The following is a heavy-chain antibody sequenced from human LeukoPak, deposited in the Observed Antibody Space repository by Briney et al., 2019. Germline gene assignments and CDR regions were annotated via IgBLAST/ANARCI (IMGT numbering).Heavy chain of an antibody. Sequence: GGSLRLSCAASGFTFSSYGMHWVRQAPGKGLEWVAVIWYDGSKKYYVDSVKGRFTISRDSSKNTLYLQMNSLRAEDTAVYYCARGESGWYYYYYGMDVWGQGTTDTVSS. V-gene: IGHV3-33*01. CDR2: IWYDGSKK. D-gene: IGHD6-19*01. CDR3: ARGESGWYYYYYGMDV. CDR1: GFTFSSYG. J-gene: IGHJ6*02.